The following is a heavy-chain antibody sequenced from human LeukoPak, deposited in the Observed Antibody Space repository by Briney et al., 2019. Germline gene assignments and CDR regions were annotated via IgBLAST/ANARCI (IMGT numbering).Heavy chain of an antibody. CDR1: GYAISSGYY. CDR3: ARGRGPAACGY. J-gene: IGHJ4*02. CDR2: IYHSGST. V-gene: IGHV4-38-2*01. Sequence: SETLSLTCAVSGYAISSGYYWGWIRQPPGKGLEWIGSIYHSGSTYYNPSLKSRVTISVDTSKNQFSLKLSSVTAADTAVYYCARGRGPAACGYWGQGTLVTVSS. D-gene: IGHD2-2*01.